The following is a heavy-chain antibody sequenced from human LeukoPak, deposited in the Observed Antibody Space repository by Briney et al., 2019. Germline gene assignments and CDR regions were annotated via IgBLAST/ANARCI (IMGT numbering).Heavy chain of an antibody. V-gene: IGHV3-23*01. D-gene: IGHD1-14*01. Sequence: GGSLRLSCAASGFTFNTYGMSWVRQAPGKGLEWVSGISGNGGATYYADSVKGRFTISRDNSKNTLYLQMNSLRAEDTAVYYCAKPARTDYVDYWGQGTLVTVSS. J-gene: IGHJ4*02. CDR3: AKPARTDYVDY. CDR1: GFTFNTYG. CDR2: ISGNGGAT.